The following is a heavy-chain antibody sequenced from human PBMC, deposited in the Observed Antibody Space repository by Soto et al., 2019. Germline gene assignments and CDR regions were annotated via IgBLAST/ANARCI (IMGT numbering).Heavy chain of an antibody. V-gene: IGHV4-59*01. J-gene: IGHJ5*02. CDR1: GGSISSYH. CDR2: IYYSGST. D-gene: IGHD2-15*01. CDR3: AREVHCSGGSCYWFDP. Sequence: SETLSLTCTVSGGSISSYHWSWIRQPPGKGLEWIGYIYYSGSTNYNPSLKSRVTISVDTSKNQFSLKLSSVTAADTAVYYCAREVHCSGGSCYWFDPWGQGTLVTVSS.